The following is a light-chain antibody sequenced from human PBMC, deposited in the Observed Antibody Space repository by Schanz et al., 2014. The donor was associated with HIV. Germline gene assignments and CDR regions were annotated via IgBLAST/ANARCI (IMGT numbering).Light chain of an antibody. V-gene: IGKV1-6*01. Sequence: AIQTTQPPSPLSASVGDKDTITCRASPYIRNDLACYQHQPWKAPNLLNSKISALGDEVPASFSGRGSGREYALTIDNLGPHDFAIYYWQEYDASPYTFGLGTML. CDR2: KIS. J-gene: IGKJ2*01. CDR3: QEYDASPYT. CDR1: PYIRND.